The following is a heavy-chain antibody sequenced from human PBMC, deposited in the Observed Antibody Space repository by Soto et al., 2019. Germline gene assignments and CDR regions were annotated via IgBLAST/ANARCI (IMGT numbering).Heavy chain of an antibody. Sequence: QVQLVQSGAEMKKPGSSVQVSCKASGGTFSSYAISWVRQAPGQGLEWMGGIIPIFGTAIYAQKFQGTVTITADETTSTAYMELSSLRSEDTAVYYCAADARYGAGRDGVYYYGMYVWGQGTTVTVSS. D-gene: IGHD3-10*01. J-gene: IGHJ6*02. CDR2: IIPIFGTA. CDR3: AADARYGAGRDGVYYYGMYV. V-gene: IGHV1-69*01. CDR1: GGTFSSYA.